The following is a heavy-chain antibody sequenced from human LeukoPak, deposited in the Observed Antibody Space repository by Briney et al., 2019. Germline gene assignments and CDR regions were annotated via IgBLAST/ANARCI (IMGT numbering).Heavy chain of an antibody. CDR3: AKDSRGGWSGYFDC. D-gene: IGHD6-19*01. CDR2: IWHDGSAE. CDR1: GFIFRSYG. J-gene: IGHJ4*02. Sequence: GGSLRLSCAASGFIFRSYGMYWVSQAPGKGLEWVAVIWHDGSAEFYADSVKGRFTISRDDSKNTVYLQMNSLRVEDTALYYCAKDSRGGWSGYFDCWGQGILVTVSS. V-gene: IGHV3-33*03.